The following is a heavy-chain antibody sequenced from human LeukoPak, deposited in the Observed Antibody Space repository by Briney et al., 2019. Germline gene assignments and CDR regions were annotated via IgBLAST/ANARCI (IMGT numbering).Heavy chain of an antibody. CDR1: GFTFSSYA. V-gene: IGHV3-30*18. J-gene: IGHJ3*02. Sequence: PGGSLRLSCAASGFTFSSYAMSWVRQAPGKGLEWVAVISYDGSNKYYVDSVKGRFTISRDNSKNTLYLQMNSLRAEDTAVYYCAKGTEWFGESHRFDAFDIWGQGTMVTVSS. CDR2: ISYDGSNK. CDR3: AKGTEWFGESHRFDAFDI. D-gene: IGHD3-10*01.